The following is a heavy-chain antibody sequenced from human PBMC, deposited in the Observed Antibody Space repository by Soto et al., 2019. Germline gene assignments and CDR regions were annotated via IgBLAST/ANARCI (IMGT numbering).Heavy chain of an antibody. CDR1: GFTFSSYG. CDR3: AKGITMGPYYYYYYGMDV. J-gene: IGHJ6*02. Sequence: QVQLVESGGGVVQPGRSLRLSCAASGFTFSSYGMHWVRQAPGKGLEWVAVISYDGSNKYYADSVKGRFTISRDNSKNTLYLQMNSLRAEDTAVYYCAKGITMGPYYYYYYGMDVWGQGTTVTVSS. V-gene: IGHV3-30*18. D-gene: IGHD3-10*01. CDR2: ISYDGSNK.